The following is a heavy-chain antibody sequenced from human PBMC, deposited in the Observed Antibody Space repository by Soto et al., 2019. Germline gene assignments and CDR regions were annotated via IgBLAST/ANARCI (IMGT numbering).Heavy chain of an antibody. J-gene: IGHJ6*02. CDR2: ISYDGSNK. CDR3: AKGNSPSYYGMDV. V-gene: IGHV3-30*18. CDR1: GFTFSSYG. D-gene: IGHD4-4*01. Sequence: GGSLRLSCAASGFTFSSYGMHWVRQAPGKGLEWVAVISYDGSNKYYADSVKGRFTISRDNSKNTLYLQMNSLRAEDTAVYYCAKGNSPSYYGMDVWGQGTTVTVS.